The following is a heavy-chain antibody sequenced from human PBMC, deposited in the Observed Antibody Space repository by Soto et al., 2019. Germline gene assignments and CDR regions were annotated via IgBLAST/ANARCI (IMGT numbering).Heavy chain of an antibody. CDR1: GFSFTSAW. CDR2: IKTNIDGGAT. V-gene: IGHV3-15*07. Sequence: EVQLVESGGGLVKPGGSLRLSCAASGFSFTSAWMNWVRQIPGNGLEWVGRIKTNIDGGATDYSAPGKGRFTISRDDSKDTVYLQMNSLKTEDTAVYYCTTGRGGSAYVPGAYWGQGALFTVSS. J-gene: IGHJ4*02. D-gene: IGHD5-12*01. CDR3: TTGRGGSAYVPGAY.